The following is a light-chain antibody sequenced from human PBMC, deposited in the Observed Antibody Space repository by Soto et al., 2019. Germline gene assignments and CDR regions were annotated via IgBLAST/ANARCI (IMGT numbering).Light chain of an antibody. J-gene: IGLJ2*01. V-gene: IGLV3-1*01. CDR1: KLGERY. CDR3: QVWDRTAPVV. Sequence: SYELTQPPSVSVSPGQTATITCSGDKLGERYVCWYQQKPGQSPVLVLYQDTKRPSGIPERFSGSNSGNTAALTISGTQAMDEADYCQVWDRTAPVVFGGGTKLTVL. CDR2: QDT.